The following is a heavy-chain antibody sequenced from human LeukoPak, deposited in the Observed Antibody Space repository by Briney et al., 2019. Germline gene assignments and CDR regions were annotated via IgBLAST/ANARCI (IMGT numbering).Heavy chain of an antibody. CDR2: FDTGFGT. V-gene: IGHV3-23*01. Sequence: GGSLRLSCAASGFTFSTASLHWVRQAPGRGLEWVSAFDTGFGTYYPDSLKGRFTISRDNSKNTLFLQMNSLRADNTAVYYCARSSGWWSLDYWGQGTLVTVSS. J-gene: IGHJ4*02. CDR1: GFTFSTAS. CDR3: ARSSGWWSLDY. D-gene: IGHD6-19*01.